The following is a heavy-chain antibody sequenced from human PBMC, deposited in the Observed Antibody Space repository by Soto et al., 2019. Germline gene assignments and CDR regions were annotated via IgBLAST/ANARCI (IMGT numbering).Heavy chain of an antibody. D-gene: IGHD3-9*01. CDR3: AKVVKYDVLSGYYKGPDYYGMDV. J-gene: IGHJ6*02. CDR1: GFTFSIYA. CDR2: ISGSGGSR. Sequence: PGGSLRLSCAASGFTFSIYAMNWVRQAPGKGLEWVSLISGSGGSRLYADSVEGRSTLSRDNSKNTLYLEMDSLRADDTAVYYCAKVVKYDVLSGYYKGPDYYGMDVWGQGTTVTVSS. V-gene: IGHV3-23*01.